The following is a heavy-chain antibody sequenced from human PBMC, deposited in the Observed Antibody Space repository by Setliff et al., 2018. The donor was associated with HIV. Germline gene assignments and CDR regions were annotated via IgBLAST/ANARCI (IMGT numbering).Heavy chain of an antibody. D-gene: IGHD2-15*01. J-gene: IGHJ5*02. CDR3: APPYCGGGNCLSSASLPPAGWFDP. Sequence: ASVKVSCKASGYTFTSHDLHWVRQVPGQGLEWMGWINLVTGKTVYLQKFQGRVTITRDTSASTAYREMSSLRSEDTAVYYCAPPYCGGGNCLSSASLPPAGWFDPWGQGTLVTV. V-gene: IGHV1-3*01. CDR2: INLVTGKT. CDR1: GYTFTSHD.